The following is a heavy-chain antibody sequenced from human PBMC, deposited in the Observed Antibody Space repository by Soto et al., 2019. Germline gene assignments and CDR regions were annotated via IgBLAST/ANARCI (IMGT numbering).Heavy chain of an antibody. CDR3: ARRGSGSQFGS. V-gene: IGHV3-23*01. Sequence: EVQLLESGGGLVQPGGSLRLSCAASGFTFSSYAMSWVRQAPGKGLERVSVISGSGGSTYYADSVKGRFTISRDNSKHTLYLQMTSLRAEDTAVFYCARRGSGSQFGSWGQGTLVTVSS. J-gene: IGHJ4*02. D-gene: IGHD1-26*01. CDR1: GFTFSSYA. CDR2: ISGSGGST.